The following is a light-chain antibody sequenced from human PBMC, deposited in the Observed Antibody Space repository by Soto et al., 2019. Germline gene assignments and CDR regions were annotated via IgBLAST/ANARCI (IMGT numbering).Light chain of an antibody. CDR1: QSVSSN. CDR2: GAS. J-gene: IGKJ1*01. Sequence: EIVMTQSPATLSVSPGERATLSCRASQSVSSNLAWYKQKPGQAPRLLIYGASTRATGIPARFSGSGSGTELTLTISSLQSEDFAVYYCQHYNNWPRTFGQGTKVEIK. CDR3: QHYNNWPRT. V-gene: IGKV3-15*01.